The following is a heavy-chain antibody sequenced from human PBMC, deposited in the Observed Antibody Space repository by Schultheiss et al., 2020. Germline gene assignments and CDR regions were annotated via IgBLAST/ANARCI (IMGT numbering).Heavy chain of an antibody. Sequence: SQTLSLTCTVSGGSISSSSYYWSWIRQPPGKGLEWIGEINHSGSTNYNPSLKSRVTISVDTSKNQFSLKLSSVTAADTAVYYCAGSNVQPGAHWGQGTLVTVSS. CDR3: AGSNVQPGAH. V-gene: IGHV4-39*07. CDR1: GGSISSSSYY. J-gene: IGHJ4*02. D-gene: IGHD2-2*01. CDR2: INHSGST.